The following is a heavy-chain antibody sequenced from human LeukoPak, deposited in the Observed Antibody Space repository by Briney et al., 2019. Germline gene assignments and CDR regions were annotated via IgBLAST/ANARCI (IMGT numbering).Heavy chain of an antibody. D-gene: IGHD3-22*01. CDR3: ARDPGYYYDSSGYYYWISVSDDAFDI. J-gene: IGHJ3*02. Sequence: SETLSLTCAVSGGSISSNSYYWGWIRQPPGKGLEWIATIYYSGSTYYNPSLKSRVTISVDTSKNQFSLKLSSVTAADTAVYYCARDPGYYYDSSGYYYWISVSDDAFDIWGQGTMVTVSS. CDR1: GGSISSNSYY. V-gene: IGHV4-39*02. CDR2: IYYSGST.